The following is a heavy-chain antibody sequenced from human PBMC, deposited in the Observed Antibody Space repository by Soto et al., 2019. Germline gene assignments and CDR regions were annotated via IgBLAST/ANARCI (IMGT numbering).Heavy chain of an antibody. V-gene: IGHV1-18*01. CDR3: ARDVPIISGTSRYGMDV. J-gene: IGHJ6*02. CDR2: ISAYNGNT. Sequence: ASVKVSCXASGYTFTSYGISWVRQAPGQGLEWMGWISAYNGNTNSAQRLQGRVTMTTDTSTSTAYMELRSLRSDDTALYYCARDVPIISGTSRYGMDVWGQGTTVTVSS. D-gene: IGHD1-20*01. CDR1: GYTFTSYG.